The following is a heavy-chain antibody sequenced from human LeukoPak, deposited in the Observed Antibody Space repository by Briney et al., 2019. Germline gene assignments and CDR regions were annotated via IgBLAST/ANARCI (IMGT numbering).Heavy chain of an antibody. CDR2: IRYDGSNK. J-gene: IGHJ4*02. Sequence: GGSLRLSCAASGFTFSSYGMHWVRQAPGKGLEWVAFIRYDGSNKYYADSVKGRFTISRDNSKNTLYLQMNSLRAEDTAVYYCAKDPKTCSGGSCYSASGGRWGQGTLVTVSS. D-gene: IGHD2-15*01. V-gene: IGHV3-30*02. CDR1: GFTFSSYG. CDR3: AKDPKTCSGGSCYSASGGR.